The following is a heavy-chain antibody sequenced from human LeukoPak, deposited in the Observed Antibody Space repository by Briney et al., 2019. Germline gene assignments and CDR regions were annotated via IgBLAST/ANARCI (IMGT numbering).Heavy chain of an antibody. CDR2: IYPGDSNI. J-gene: IGHJ4*02. Sequence: ESLQISCKGSGHTFTNNWIAWVRQMPGKGLEWMGSIYPGDSNIRYNPAFQGQVTISADKSISTAYLQWSSLKASDTAMYYCARNLITVAALSPFDYWGQGSLVTVSS. CDR1: GHTFTNNW. D-gene: IGHD6-19*01. CDR3: ARNLITVAALSPFDY. V-gene: IGHV5-51*01.